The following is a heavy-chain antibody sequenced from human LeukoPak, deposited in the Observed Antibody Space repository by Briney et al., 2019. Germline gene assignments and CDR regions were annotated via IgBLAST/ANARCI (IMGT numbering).Heavy chain of an antibody. CDR2: IYDSGST. V-gene: IGHV4-30-4*01. D-gene: IGHD2-15*01. Sequence: SETLSLTCTVSGASIRSGDYYWSWIRQPPGKGLEWIGYIYDSGSTYYNPSLKSRITISVDTSENRFSLKLSSVTATDTAVYYCARDCSGGSCYGAFDIWGRGTMVTVSS. J-gene: IGHJ3*02. CDR3: ARDCSGGSCYGAFDI. CDR1: GASIRSGDYY.